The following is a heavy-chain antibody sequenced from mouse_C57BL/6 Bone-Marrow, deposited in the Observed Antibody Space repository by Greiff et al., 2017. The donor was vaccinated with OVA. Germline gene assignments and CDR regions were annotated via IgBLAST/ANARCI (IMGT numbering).Heavy chain of an antibody. Sequence: EVQLQQSGAELVRPGASVKLSCTASGFNIKDDYMHWVKQRPEQGLEWIGWIDPENGDTEYASKFQGKATITADTSSNTAYLQLSSLTSEDTAVYYCTLYYNGSSYWYFDVWGTGTTLTVSS. CDR3: TLYYNGSSYWYFDV. J-gene: IGHJ1*03. CDR1: GFNIKDDY. CDR2: IDPENGDT. V-gene: IGHV14-4*01. D-gene: IGHD1-1*01.